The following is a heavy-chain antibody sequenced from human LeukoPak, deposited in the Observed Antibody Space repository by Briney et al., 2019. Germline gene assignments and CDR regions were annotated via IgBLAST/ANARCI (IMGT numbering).Heavy chain of an antibody. CDR2: INPSGGST. D-gene: IGHD1-26*01. CDR1: GYTFTSYY. CDR3: AREIVGATNGMDV. J-gene: IGHJ6*02. Sequence: ASVKVSYEASGYTFTSYYMHWVRQAPGQGLEWMGIINPSGGSTSYAQKFQGRVTMTRDTSTSTVYMELSSLRSEDTAVYYCAREIVGATNGMDVWGQGTTVTVSS. V-gene: IGHV1-46*01.